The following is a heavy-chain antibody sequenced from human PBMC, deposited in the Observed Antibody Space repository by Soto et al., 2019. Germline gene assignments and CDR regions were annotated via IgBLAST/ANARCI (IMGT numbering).Heavy chain of an antibody. J-gene: IGHJ4*02. Sequence: QVQLVESGGGVVQPGRSLRLSCAASRFIFSNYGMYWVHQAPGKGLEWVAVIWYDGSNKDYADSVKGRFTISRDNSKNMLYLQMNSPRAEDTAVYYCARERCGGDCSRLDYWGQGTLVTVSS. CDR2: IWYDGSNK. D-gene: IGHD2-21*02. CDR1: RFIFSNYG. CDR3: ARERCGGDCSRLDY. V-gene: IGHV3-33*01.